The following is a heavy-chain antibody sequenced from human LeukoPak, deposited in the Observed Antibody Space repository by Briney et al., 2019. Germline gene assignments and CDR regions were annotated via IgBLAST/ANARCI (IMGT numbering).Heavy chain of an antibody. CDR3: ARVVGSGSYYYYYNMDV. CDR2: FDPEDGES. Sequence: GASVKVSCKVSGDTLTELSMHWVRQAPGKGLEWMGGFDPEDGESIYAQKFQGRVTMTEDTSTDTAYMELRSLRSDDTAVYYCARVVGSGSYYYYYNMDVWGKGTTVTVSS. CDR1: GDTLTELS. J-gene: IGHJ6*03. D-gene: IGHD3-10*01. V-gene: IGHV1-24*01.